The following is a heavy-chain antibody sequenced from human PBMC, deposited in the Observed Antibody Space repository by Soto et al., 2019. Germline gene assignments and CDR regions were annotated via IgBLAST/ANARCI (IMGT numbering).Heavy chain of an antibody. D-gene: IGHD3-3*01. J-gene: IGHJ6*03. V-gene: IGHV4-59*01. Sequence: SETLSLTCTVSGGSISSYYWSWIRQPPGKGLEWIGYIYYSGSTNYDPSLKSRVTISVDTSKNQFSLKLSSVTAADTAVYYCARATPVWSGYYTDYYYYMDVWGKGTTVTVSS. CDR3: ARATPVWSGYYTDYYYYMDV. CDR2: IYYSGST. CDR1: GGSISSYY.